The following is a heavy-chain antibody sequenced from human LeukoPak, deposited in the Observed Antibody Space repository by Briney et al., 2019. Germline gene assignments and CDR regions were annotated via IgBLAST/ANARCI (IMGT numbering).Heavy chain of an antibody. CDR2: INPSGGST. D-gene: IGHD3-22*01. CDR3: ARDRCSGYSSFDY. Sequence: GSVKVSCKASGYTFTCYYMHWVRQAPGQGLEWMGIINPSGGSTSYAQKFQGRVTMTRDTSTSTVYMELSSLRSEDTAVYYCARDRCSGYSSFDYWGQGTLVTVSS. J-gene: IGHJ4*02. CDR1: GYTFTCYY. V-gene: IGHV1-46*01.